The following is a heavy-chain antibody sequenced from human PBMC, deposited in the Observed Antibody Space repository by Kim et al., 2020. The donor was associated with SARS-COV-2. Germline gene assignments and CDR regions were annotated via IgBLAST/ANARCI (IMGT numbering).Heavy chain of an antibody. V-gene: IGHV1-18*01. CDR2: T. J-gene: IGHJ3*02. CDR3: ARVQQTDAFDI. D-gene: IGHD6-13*01. Sequence: TNYAQKLQGRVTMTTDTSTSTAYMELRSLRSDDTAVYYCARVQQTDAFDIWGQGTMVTVSS.